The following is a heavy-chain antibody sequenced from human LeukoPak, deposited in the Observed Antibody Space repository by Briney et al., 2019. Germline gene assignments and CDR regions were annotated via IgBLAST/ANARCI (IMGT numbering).Heavy chain of an antibody. J-gene: IGHJ6*04. CDR3: ARNASYGMDG. CDR1: GYTFTTYG. D-gene: IGHD1-1*01. CDR2: TSAYNANT. V-gene: IGHV1-18*01. Sequence: ASVKLSCKASGYTFTTYGISRVRQAPGQGREWMGWTSAYNANTNYAQKLQGRLTMTTDTSTSTAYMELRSLGSDGTAVYYCARNASYGMDGWGEGTTVSVSS.